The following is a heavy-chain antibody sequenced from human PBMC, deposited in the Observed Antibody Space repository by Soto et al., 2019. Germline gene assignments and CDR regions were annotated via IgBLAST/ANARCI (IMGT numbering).Heavy chain of an antibody. CDR2: INPNSGDT. Sequence: GASVKVSCKASGYTFIGYYMHWVRQAPGQGLEWMGWINPNSGDTNYAQKFQGRVTMTRDTSISTAYTELSRLRFDDTAVYYCARARTNYYNTSDYDCWGQGTLVTVAS. CDR1: GYTFIGYY. V-gene: IGHV1-2*02. CDR3: ARARTNYYNTSDYDC. D-gene: IGHD3-22*01. J-gene: IGHJ4*02.